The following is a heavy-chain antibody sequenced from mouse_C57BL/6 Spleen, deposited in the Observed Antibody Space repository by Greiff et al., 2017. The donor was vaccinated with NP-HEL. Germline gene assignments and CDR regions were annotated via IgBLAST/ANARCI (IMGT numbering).Heavy chain of an antibody. D-gene: IGHD1-1*01. CDR3: ARRDYGRDWYFDV. CDR2: IDPSDSYT. CDR1: GYTFTSYW. Sequence: QVQLKQPGAELVMPGASVKLSCKASGYTFTSYWMHWVKQRPGQGLEWIGEIDPSDSYTNYNQKFKGKSTLTVDKSSSTAYMQLSSLTSEDSAVYYCARRDYGRDWYFDVWGTGTTVTVSS. V-gene: IGHV1-69*01. J-gene: IGHJ1*03.